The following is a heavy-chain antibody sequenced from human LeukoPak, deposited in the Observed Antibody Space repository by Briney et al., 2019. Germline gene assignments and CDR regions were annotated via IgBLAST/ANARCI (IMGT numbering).Heavy chain of an antibody. D-gene: IGHD2-2*01. CDR2: IKQDGSEK. J-gene: IGHJ4*02. Sequence: GGSLRLSCAASGFTFRSYWMSWVRQAPGKGLEWVANIKQDGSEKYYVDSVKGRFTISRDNAQNSLYMQMNSLRAEDTAVYYCARRLSMYQLPLHFDYWGQGTLVTVSS. CDR3: ARRLSMYQLPLHFDY. CDR1: GFTFRSYW. V-gene: IGHV3-7*01.